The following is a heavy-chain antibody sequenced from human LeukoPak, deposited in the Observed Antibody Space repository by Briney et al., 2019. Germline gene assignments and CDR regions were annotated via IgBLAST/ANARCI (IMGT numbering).Heavy chain of an antibody. Sequence: GGSLRLSCAASGFTFSGSAMHWVRQASGKGLEWVGRIRSKANSYATAYAASVKGRFTISRDDSKNTAYLQMNSLKTEDTAVYYCTSALEPYSSGWFSDYWGQGTLVTVSS. CDR1: GFTFSGSA. CDR2: IRSKANSYAT. J-gene: IGHJ4*02. V-gene: IGHV3-73*01. CDR3: TSALEPYSSGWFSDY. D-gene: IGHD6-19*01.